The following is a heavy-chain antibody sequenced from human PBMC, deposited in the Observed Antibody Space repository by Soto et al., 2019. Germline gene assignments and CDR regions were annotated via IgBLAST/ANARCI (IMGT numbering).Heavy chain of an antibody. Sequence: SETLSLTCLVSGDAIYIAGYYWTWIRQHPGRGLEWIGYIYHTGKTYYNPSLESRVTMSVDTSKNQFSLKLASVTAADTAVYYGARDGSSTDNRIEPWGQGTRGSVYS. CDR3: ARDGSSTDNRIEP. CDR1: GDAIYIAGYY. D-gene: IGHD2-2*01. CDR2: IYHTGKT. V-gene: IGHV4-31*03. J-gene: IGHJ5*02.